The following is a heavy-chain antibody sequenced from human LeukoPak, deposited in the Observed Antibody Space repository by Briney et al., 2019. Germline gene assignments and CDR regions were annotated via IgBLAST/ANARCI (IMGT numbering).Heavy chain of an antibody. CDR1: GGSISSYY. V-gene: IGHV4-59*01. Sequence: SETLSLTCTVSGGSISSYYWSWLRHPPGKGLEWIGYIYYSGSTNYNPSLKSRVTISVDTSKNQFSLKLSSVTAADTAVYYCARAGPHWFDPWGQGTLVTVSS. CDR3: ARAGPHWFDP. J-gene: IGHJ5*02. D-gene: IGHD2-8*02. CDR2: IYYSGST.